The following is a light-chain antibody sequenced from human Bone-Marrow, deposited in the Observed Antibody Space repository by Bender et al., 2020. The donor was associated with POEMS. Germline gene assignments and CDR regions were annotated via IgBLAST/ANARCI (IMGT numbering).Light chain of an antibody. V-gene: IGLV2-14*03. CDR3: ISYTRSPTPWV. CDR1: RDDVGDYNY. J-gene: IGLJ3*02. CDR2: DVS. Sequence: QSALTQPASVSGSPGQSITISCSGTRDDVGDYNYVSWFQQHPGKAPKLLIFDVSNRPSGLSSRFSGSKSGNTASLTISGLQAADEAVYYCISYTRSPTPWVFGGGTKLTVL.